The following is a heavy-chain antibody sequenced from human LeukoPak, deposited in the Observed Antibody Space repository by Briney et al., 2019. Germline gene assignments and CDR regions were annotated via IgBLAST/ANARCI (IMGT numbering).Heavy chain of an antibody. Sequence: GGSLRLSCAASGFTFDDYAMHWVRQAPGKGLEWVAGISWNSGSIGYADSVKGRFTISRDNAKNSLYLQMNSLRAEDTALYYCAKDQQWLVSYYLDYWGQGTLVIVSS. D-gene: IGHD6-19*01. CDR3: AKDQQWLVSYYLDY. V-gene: IGHV3-9*01. CDR1: GFTFDDYA. CDR2: ISWNSGSI. J-gene: IGHJ4*02.